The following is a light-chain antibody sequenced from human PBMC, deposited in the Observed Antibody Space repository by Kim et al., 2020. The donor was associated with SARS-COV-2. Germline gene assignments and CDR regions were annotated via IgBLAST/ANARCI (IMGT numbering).Light chain of an antibody. CDR1: QGVGNN. V-gene: IGKV3-15*01. J-gene: IGKJ2*03. CDR2: GAS. CDR3: QQYETWPYS. Sequence: VSPGEGATLSCRASQGVGNNLAWYQQKPGQAPRLLISGASTRATGAPARFRGSGSETDFTLTISSLQSEDFAVYYCQQYETWPYSFGQGTKLEI.